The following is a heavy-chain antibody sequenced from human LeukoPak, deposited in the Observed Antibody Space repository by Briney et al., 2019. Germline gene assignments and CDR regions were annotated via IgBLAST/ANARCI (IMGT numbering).Heavy chain of an antibody. CDR3: ARVHSLTVTTDPFDY. D-gene: IGHD4-17*01. CDR1: GGSINSGSDY. CDR2: IYTTGTT. Sequence: PSQTLSLTCTVSGGSINSGSDYWTWIRQPAGKGLEWIGRIYTTGTTTYNPSLESRVTISRDTSNNRFSLKLSSVTAADTAVYYCARVHSLTVTTDPFDYWGQGTLVTVSS. J-gene: IGHJ4*02. V-gene: IGHV4-61*02.